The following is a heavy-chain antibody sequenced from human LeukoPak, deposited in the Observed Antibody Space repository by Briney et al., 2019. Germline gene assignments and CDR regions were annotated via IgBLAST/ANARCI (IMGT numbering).Heavy chain of an antibody. CDR2: ISGSGGST. Sequence: GGSLRLSCAASGFTFSSYAMSWVRQAPGKGLEWVSAISGSGGSTYYADSVKGRFTISRDNSKNTLYLQMNSLRAEDTAVYYCARDFPSSPPHEIAARPTGYFDYWGQGTLVTVSS. D-gene: IGHD6-6*01. J-gene: IGHJ4*02. CDR3: ARDFPSSPPHEIAARPTGYFDY. CDR1: GFTFSSYA. V-gene: IGHV3-23*01.